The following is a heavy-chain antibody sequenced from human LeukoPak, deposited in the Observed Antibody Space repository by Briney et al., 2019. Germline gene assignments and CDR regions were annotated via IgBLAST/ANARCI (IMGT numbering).Heavy chain of an antibody. CDR3: ATGINSGFWSGYYSTGLGMDV. J-gene: IGHJ6*02. CDR2: FDPEDGET. V-gene: IGHV1-24*01. CDR1: GYTLTELS. D-gene: IGHD3-3*01. Sequence: ASVKVSCEVSGYTLTELSMHWVRQAPGKGLEWMGRFDPEDGETIYAQTLQGRVTMTEDTPTDTAYMELSSLRSEDTAVYYCATGINSGFWSGYYSTGLGMDVWGQGTTVTVSS.